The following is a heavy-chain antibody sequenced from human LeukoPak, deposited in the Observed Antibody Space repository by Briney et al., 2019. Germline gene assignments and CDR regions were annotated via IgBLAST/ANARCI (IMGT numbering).Heavy chain of an antibody. CDR3: ARDLYGDGSYFDP. CDR2: IYLGGSP. V-gene: IGHV4-4*07. Sequence: SETLSLTCAVYGGSFSGYYWSWLRQPAGKGLEWIGRIYLGGSPSYNPSLKSRVTISADTSKNQFSLVLSSVTAADTALYYCARDLYGDGSYFDPWGQGTLVTVSS. J-gene: IGHJ5*02. CDR1: GGSFSGYY. D-gene: IGHD4-17*01.